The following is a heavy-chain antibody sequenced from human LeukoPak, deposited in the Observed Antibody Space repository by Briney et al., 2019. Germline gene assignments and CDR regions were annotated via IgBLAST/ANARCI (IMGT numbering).Heavy chain of an antibody. V-gene: IGHV5-51*01. Sequence: GESLQISCTGSGYSFTTYWIGWVRQMPGKGLEWMGIIYPGDSDTRYSPSFQGQVTISADKSISTAYLQWSSLKASDTAMYYCARGAQAYYDSTAFDIWGQGTMVTVSS. CDR1: GYSFTTYW. CDR2: IYPGDSDT. D-gene: IGHD3-22*01. CDR3: ARGAQAYYDSTAFDI. J-gene: IGHJ3*02.